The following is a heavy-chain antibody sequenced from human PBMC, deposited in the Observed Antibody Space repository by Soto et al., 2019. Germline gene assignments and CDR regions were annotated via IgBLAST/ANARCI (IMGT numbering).Heavy chain of an antibody. J-gene: IGHJ4*02. Sequence: QVQLVQSGAEVKKPGSSVKVSCKTSGGTFSTYTLSWVRQAPGQGLEWMGRIIPVLDKADYAQRFQGRLTITADRSTSTANMEMSSLGSEDTAIYYSARGATAGDSAVHYWGQGTLVSVSS. CDR1: GGTFSTYT. V-gene: IGHV1-69*02. CDR2: IIPVLDKA. CDR3: ARGATAGDSAVHY. D-gene: IGHD2-21*01.